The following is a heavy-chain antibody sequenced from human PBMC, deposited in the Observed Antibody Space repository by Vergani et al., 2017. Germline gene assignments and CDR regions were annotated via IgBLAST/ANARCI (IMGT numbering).Heavy chain of an antibody. Sequence: QLQLQESGSGLVKPSQTLSLTCAVSGDSITNRGFSWNWIRQPPGKGPEWIGYIFPSGNSDYNPSLKNRVSISLDKSKNQFSLWVNSVTAADTAVYFCARASLRALVGYYYYMDVWGKGKTVVVSS. CDR3: ARASLRALVGYYYYMDV. J-gene: IGHJ6*03. CDR1: GDSITNRGFS. D-gene: IGHD3-16*02. CDR2: IFPSGNS. V-gene: IGHV4-30-2*01.